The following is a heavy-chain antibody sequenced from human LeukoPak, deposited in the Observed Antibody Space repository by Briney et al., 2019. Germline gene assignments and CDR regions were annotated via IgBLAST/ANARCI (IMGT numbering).Heavy chain of an antibody. V-gene: IGHV3-64D*06. D-gene: IGHD4-23*01. J-gene: IGHJ3*02. CDR2: ISSNGGST. CDR1: GFTFSSYA. CDR3: SRWSFENDAFDI. Sequence: GGSLRLSCSASGFTFSSYAMHWVRQAPGKGLEYVSAISSNGGSTYYAYSVKGRFTISRDNSKNTLYLQMSSLRAEDTAVYYCSRWSFENDAFDIWGQGTMVTVSS.